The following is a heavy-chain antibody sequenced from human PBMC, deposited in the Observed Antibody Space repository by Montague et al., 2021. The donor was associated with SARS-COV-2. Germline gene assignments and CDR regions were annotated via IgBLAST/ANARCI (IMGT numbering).Heavy chain of an antibody. CDR3: VREGRSSAYAMDY. Sequence: SETLSLTCTVSGASMSGSYWGWVRQPPGKVPEWIGKIYSSGSTHYNPSLKSRVTISVDTSKSQFSLRLTSVTAADTAVSYCVREGRSSAYAMDYWGQGTLVTVSS. V-gene: IGHV4-59*01. D-gene: IGHD3-22*01. J-gene: IGHJ4*02. CDR2: IYSSGST. CDR1: GASMSGSY.